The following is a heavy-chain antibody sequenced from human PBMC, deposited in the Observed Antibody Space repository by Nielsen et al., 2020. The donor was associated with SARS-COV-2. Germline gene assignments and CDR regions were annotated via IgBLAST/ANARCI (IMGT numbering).Heavy chain of an antibody. V-gene: IGHV3-21*05. Sequence: GESLKISCAASGFTFSSYSMKWVRQAPGKGLEWVSHISSSSTYIYYADSVRGRFTISRDRSRNTLYLEMSSLRAEDTALYYCVKGRACSTGSCLWVDYKYYLDVWGKGTTVTVSS. J-gene: IGHJ6*03. CDR1: GFTFSSYS. D-gene: IGHD2-15*01. CDR3: VKGRACSTGSCLWVDYKYYLDV. CDR2: ISSSSTYI.